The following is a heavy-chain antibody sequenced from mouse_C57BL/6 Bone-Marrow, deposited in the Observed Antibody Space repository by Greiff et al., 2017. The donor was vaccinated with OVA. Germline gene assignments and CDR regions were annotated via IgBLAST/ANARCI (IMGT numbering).Heavy chain of an antibody. V-gene: IGHV1-61*01. J-gene: IGHJ2*01. CDR2: IYPSDSET. CDR1: GYTFTSYW. Sequence: VQLQQSGAELVRPGSSVKLSCKASGYTFTSYWMDWVKQRPGQGLEWIGNIYPSDSETHYNQKFKDKATLTIDKSSSTAYMQLSSLTSEDSAVYYCARYYDGRRGFDYWGRGTTLTVST. CDR3: ARYYDGRRGFDY. D-gene: IGHD1-1*01.